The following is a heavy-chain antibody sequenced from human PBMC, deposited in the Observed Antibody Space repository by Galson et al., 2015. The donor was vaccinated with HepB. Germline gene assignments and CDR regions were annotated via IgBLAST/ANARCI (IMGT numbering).Heavy chain of an antibody. D-gene: IGHD3-22*01. CDR2: ITPLFGSA. CDR1: GVTFSSYS. CDR3: ARQYDSSGYYPY. Sequence: VKVSCKASGVTFSSYSISWLRQAPGQGLEWMGGITPLFGSANYAQDVPGRVTITADESTSTTYMELRSLKSEDTALYYCARQYDSSGYYPYWGQGTLVTVAS. V-gene: IGHV1-69*01. J-gene: IGHJ4*02.